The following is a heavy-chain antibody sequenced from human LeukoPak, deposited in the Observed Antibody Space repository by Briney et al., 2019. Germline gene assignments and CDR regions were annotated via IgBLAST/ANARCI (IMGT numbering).Heavy chain of an antibody. V-gene: IGHV3-7*03. CDR3: VKDIDSSGYYFDY. J-gene: IGHJ4*02. CDR2: IKQDGSEK. D-gene: IGHD3-9*01. Sequence: GGSLRLSCAASGFTFSSYWMSWVRQAPGKGLEWVANIKQDGSEKYYVDSVKGRFTISRDNAKNSLYLQMNSLRVEDTALFYCVKDIDSSGYYFDYWGQGTLVTVSS. CDR1: GFTFSSYW.